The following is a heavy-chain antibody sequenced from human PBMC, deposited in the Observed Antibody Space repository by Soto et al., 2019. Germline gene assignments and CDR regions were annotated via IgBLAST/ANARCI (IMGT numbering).Heavy chain of an antibody. V-gene: IGHV1-18*01. CDR3: ARERDSGYGDYLETHAFDI. CDR1: GYTFTSYG. CDR2: ISAYNGNT. Sequence: ASVKVSCKASGYTFTSYGISWVRQAPGQGLEWMGWISAYNGNTNYAQKLQGRVTMTRDTSTSTVYMELSSLRSEDTAVYYCARERDSGYGDYLETHAFDIWGQGTMVTVSS. D-gene: IGHD4-17*01. J-gene: IGHJ3*02.